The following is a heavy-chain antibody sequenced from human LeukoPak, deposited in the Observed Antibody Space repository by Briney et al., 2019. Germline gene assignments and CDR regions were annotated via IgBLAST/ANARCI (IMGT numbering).Heavy chain of an antibody. CDR2: ISAYNGNT. CDR3: ARGGSSWYEIDY. CDR1: GGTFSSYA. V-gene: IGHV1-18*01. D-gene: IGHD6-13*01. Sequence: GASVKVSCKASGGTFSSYAISWVRQAPGQGLEWMGWISAYNGNTYYTQKFQGRVTMTTDTSTSTAYMELRSLRSDDTAVYYCARGGSSWYEIDYWGQGTLVTVSS. J-gene: IGHJ4*02.